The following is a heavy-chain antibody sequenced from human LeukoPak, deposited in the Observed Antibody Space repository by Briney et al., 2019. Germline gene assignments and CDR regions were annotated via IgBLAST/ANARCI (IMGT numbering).Heavy chain of an antibody. J-gene: IGHJ5*02. D-gene: IGHD6-13*01. CDR2: ISWNSGSI. CDR1: GFTFDDYA. V-gene: IGHV3-9*01. CDR3: AKGPSSSWWYNWFDP. Sequence: GRSLRLSCAASGFTFDDYAMHWVRQAPGKGLEWVSGISWNSGSIGYADSVKGRFTISRDNAKNSLYLQMNSLRAEDTALYYCAKGPSSSWWYNWFDPWGQGTLVTVSP.